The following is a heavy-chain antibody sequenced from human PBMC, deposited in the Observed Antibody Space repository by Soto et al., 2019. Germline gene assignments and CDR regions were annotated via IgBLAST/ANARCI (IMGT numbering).Heavy chain of an antibody. CDR3: ESPLELERSDAFDI. Sequence: SQTLSLTCAVYGGSFSGYYPSWIRQPPGKGLEWIGEINHSGSTNYNPSLKSRVTISVDTSKNQFSLKLSSVTAADTAVYYCESPLELERSDAFDIWGQGTMVTVSS. V-gene: IGHV4-34*01. CDR2: INHSGST. D-gene: IGHD1-7*01. J-gene: IGHJ3*02. CDR1: GGSFSGYY.